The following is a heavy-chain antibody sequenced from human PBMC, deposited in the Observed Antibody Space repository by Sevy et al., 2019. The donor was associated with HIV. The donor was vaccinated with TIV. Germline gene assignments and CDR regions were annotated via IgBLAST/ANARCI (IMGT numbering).Heavy chain of an antibody. CDR3: ARVDYSDFHYFDC. V-gene: IGHV3-33*01. CDR1: GFTFSSYG. J-gene: IGHJ4*02. Sequence: GGSLRLSCVASGFTFSSYGMHWVRQAPGKGLEWVAVIWYDGSDKYYADSVKGRFTISRDNSKNTLYLQMNSLRAEDTAVYYCARVDYSDFHYFDCWGQGTLVTVSS. CDR2: IWYDGSDK. D-gene: IGHD3-22*01.